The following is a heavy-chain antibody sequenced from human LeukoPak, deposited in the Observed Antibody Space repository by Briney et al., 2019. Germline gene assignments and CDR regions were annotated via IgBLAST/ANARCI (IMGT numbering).Heavy chain of an antibody. CDR1: GGSFSGYY. D-gene: IGHD2-21*02. CDR3: ARGRAYCGGDCYPPLYYYYYMDV. Sequence: SETLSLTCAVYGGSFSGYYWSWIRQPPGKGLEWIGEINHSGSTNYNPSLKSRVTISVDTSKNQFSLKLSSVAAADTAVYYCARGRAYCGGDCYPPLYYYYYMDVWGKGTTVTISS. J-gene: IGHJ6*03. V-gene: IGHV4-34*01. CDR2: INHSGST.